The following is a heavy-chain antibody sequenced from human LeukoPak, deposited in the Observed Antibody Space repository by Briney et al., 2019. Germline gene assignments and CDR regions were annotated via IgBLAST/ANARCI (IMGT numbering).Heavy chain of an antibody. J-gene: IGHJ5*02. D-gene: IGHD2-2*01. CDR3: ARDSRDIVLVPAAINWFDP. Sequence: GGSLRLSCAASGFTFSSYWMSWVRQAPGKGLEWVAVIWYDGSYKFYADSVKGRFTISRDNSKNTLYLQTSSLRAEDTAVYYCARDSRDIVLVPAAINWFDPWGQGTLVTVSS. CDR1: GFTFSSYW. CDR2: IWYDGSYK. V-gene: IGHV3-33*08.